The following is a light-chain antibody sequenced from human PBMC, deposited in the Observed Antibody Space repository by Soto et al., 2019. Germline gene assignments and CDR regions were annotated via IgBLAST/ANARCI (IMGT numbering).Light chain of an antibody. Sequence: QLVLTQSPSASASLGASVKLTCTLSSGHSSYAIAWYQQQPEKGRRYLMNLNSDSSHSKGDGTLDRCSGSSSGAEHHLTISSLPSEDEDDYYRQTWGTGAGVFGGGTKLTVL. CDR1: SGHSSYA. V-gene: IGLV4-69*01. CDR2: LNSDSSH. CDR3: QTWGTGAGV. J-gene: IGLJ3*02.